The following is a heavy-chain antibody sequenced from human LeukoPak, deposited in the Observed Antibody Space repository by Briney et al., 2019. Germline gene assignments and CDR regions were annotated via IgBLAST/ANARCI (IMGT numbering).Heavy chain of an antibody. J-gene: IGHJ4*02. V-gene: IGHV3-30*02. CDR1: GFTFRSYG. CDR2: IQSDGRNQ. D-gene: IGHD3-10*01. CDR3: AKDKSMVRELDY. Sequence: GGSLRLFCTASGFTFRSYGMHWVRQAPGKGLEWLAFIQSDGRNQYYADSVKGQFTISRENSKNTLFLQMNNLRAEDTAVYYCAKDKSMVRELDYWGQGTLVTVSS.